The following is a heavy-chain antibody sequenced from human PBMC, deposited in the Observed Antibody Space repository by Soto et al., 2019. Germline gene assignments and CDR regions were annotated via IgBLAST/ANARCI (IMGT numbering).Heavy chain of an antibody. V-gene: IGHV1-24*01. D-gene: IGHD2-15*01. CDR1: GYTLTELS. CDR3: ATTSPLLRDAFDI. CDR2: FDPEDGET. J-gene: IGHJ3*02. Sequence: ASVKVSCRGSGYTLTELSMHWVRQAPGKGLEWMGGFDPEDGETIYAQKFQGRVTMTEDTSTDTAYMELSSPRSEDTAVYYCATTSPLLRDAFDIWGQGTMVTVSS.